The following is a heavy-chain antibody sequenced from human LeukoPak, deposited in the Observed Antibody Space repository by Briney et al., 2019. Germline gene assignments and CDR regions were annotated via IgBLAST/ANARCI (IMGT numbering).Heavy chain of an antibody. Sequence: SGTLSLTCAVSGGSISSTNWWSWVRQPPGKGLEWIGEISQSGYTNYNPSLRGRLSISIDKSKNQFSLNLSSVTAADTAVYYCARDRPYGSGNYQDYWGQGTLVTVSS. V-gene: IGHV4-4*02. J-gene: IGHJ4*02. CDR1: GGSISSTNW. CDR2: ISQSGYT. CDR3: ARDRPYGSGNYQDY. D-gene: IGHD3-10*01.